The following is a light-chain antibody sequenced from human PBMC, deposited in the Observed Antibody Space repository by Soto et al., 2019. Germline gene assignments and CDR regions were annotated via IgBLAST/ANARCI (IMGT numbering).Light chain of an antibody. J-gene: IGKJ4*01. CDR1: QSVSSK. V-gene: IGKV3-15*01. CDR2: GAS. CDR3: QQYNNGLT. Sequence: EIVMTQSPATLSVSPGERATLSCRASQSVSSKLAWYQQKPGQAPRLLIYGASTRATGIPARFSGSGSGTEFTITISSVQSEDFAVYYCQQYNNGLTFGGGTKVEIK.